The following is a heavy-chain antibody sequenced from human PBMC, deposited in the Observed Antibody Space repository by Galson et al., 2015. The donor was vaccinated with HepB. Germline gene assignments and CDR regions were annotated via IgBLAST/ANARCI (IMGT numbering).Heavy chain of an antibody. CDR3: AKDSLHYYYGSGSYYYYGMDV. V-gene: IGHV3-30*18. D-gene: IGHD3-10*01. CDR1: GFTFSSYG. J-gene: IGHJ6*02. Sequence: SLRLSCAASGFTFSSYGMHWVRQAPGKGLEWVAVISYDGSNKYYADSVKGRFTISRDNSKNTQYLQMNSLRAEDTAVYYCAKDSLHYYYGSGSYYYYGMDVWGQGTTVTVSS. CDR2: ISYDGSNK.